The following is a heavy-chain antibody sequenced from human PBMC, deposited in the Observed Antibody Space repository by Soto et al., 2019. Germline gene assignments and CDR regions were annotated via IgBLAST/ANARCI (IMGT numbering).Heavy chain of an antibody. CDR2: INHSGST. J-gene: IGHJ4*02. D-gene: IGHD6-13*01. Sequence: QVQLQQWGAGLLKPSETLSLTCAVYGGSFSGYYWSWIRQPPGKGLEWIGEINHSGSTNYNPSLKGRVTISVDTSTNQFSLKLSSVTAADTAVYYCAREKPYSSSWYHDYWGQGTLVTVSS. CDR1: GGSFSGYY. CDR3: AREKPYSSSWYHDY. V-gene: IGHV4-34*01.